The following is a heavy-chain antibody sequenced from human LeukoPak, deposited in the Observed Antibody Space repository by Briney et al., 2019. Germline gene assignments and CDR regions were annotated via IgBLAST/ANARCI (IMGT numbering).Heavy chain of an antibody. V-gene: IGHV3-23*01. CDR3: AKAGTGTNMIFDY. CDR1: GFTFSSYA. J-gene: IGHJ4*02. CDR2: LSSSGGDT. D-gene: IGHD1-1*01. Sequence: GGSLRLSCAASGFTFSSYAMSWVRQAPAKGLEWVSALSSSGGDTFYADSVKGRFTISRDTSKNTLYLQMYSLRAEDTAVYYCAKAGTGTNMIFDYWGRGTLVTVSS.